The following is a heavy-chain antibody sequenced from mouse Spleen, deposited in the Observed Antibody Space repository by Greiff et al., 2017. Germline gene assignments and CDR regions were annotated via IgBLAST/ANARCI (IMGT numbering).Heavy chain of an antibody. CDR2: ISSGGSYT. D-gene: IGHD2-1*01. J-gene: IGHJ1*01. V-gene: IGHV5-6-4*01. CDR3: TRESPYGNYWYFDV. Sequence: EVHLVESGGGLVKPGGSLKLSCAASGFTFSSYTMSWVRQTPEKRLEWVATISSGGSYTYYPDSVKGRFTISRDNAKNTLYLQMSSLKSEDTAMYYCTRESPYGNYWYFDVWGAGTTVTVSS. CDR1: GFTFSSYT.